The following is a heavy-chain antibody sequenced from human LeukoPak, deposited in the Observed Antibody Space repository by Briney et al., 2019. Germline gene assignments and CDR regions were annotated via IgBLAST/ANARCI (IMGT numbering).Heavy chain of an antibody. Sequence: GASVKVSCKVSGYTLTELSMHWVRQAPGKGLEWMGGFDPEDGETIYAQKFQGRVTMTEDTSTDTAYMELSSLRSEDTAVYYCATSGGDYGGNSVIGWFDPWGQGTLVTVSS. V-gene: IGHV1-24*01. CDR3: ATSGGDYGGNSVIGWFDP. CDR2: FDPEDGET. J-gene: IGHJ5*02. CDR1: GYTLTELS. D-gene: IGHD4-23*01.